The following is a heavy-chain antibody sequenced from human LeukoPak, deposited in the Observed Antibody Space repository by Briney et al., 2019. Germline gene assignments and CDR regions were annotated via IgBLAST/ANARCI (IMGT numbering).Heavy chain of an antibody. V-gene: IGHV4-59*01. CDR2: IYYSGST. D-gene: IGHD6-13*01. CDR1: GGSISSYY. CDR3: ASGKTAAAGLPRMDV. J-gene: IGHJ6*02. Sequence: SETLSLTCTVSGGSISSYYWSWIRQPAGKGLEWIGYIYYSGSTNYNPSLKSRVTISVDTSKNQFSLKLSSVTAADTAVYYCASGKTAAAGLPRMDVWGQGTTVTVSS.